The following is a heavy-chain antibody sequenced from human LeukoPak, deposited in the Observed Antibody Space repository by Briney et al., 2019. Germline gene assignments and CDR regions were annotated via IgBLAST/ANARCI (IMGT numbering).Heavy chain of an antibody. V-gene: IGHV3-21*01. J-gene: IGHJ4*02. Sequence: GGSLRLSCAASGFTFSSYSMNWVRQAPGKGLEWVSSISSSGSYIYYADSVKGRFTISRDNAKNSLYLQMNSLRAEDTAVYYCARDLGYYYDSSGYYRDYFDYWGQGTLVTVSS. D-gene: IGHD3-22*01. CDR1: GFTFSSYS. CDR2: ISSSGSYI. CDR3: ARDLGYYYDSSGYYRDYFDY.